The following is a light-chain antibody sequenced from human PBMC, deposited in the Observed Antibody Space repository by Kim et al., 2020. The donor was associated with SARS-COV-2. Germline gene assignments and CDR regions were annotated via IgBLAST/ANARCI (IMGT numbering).Light chain of an antibody. CDR2: QDT. CDR1: KLGDKY. V-gene: IGLV3-1*01. CDR3: QAWVSSTERV. Sequence: SYELTQPPSVSVSPGQTASITCSGDKLGDKYVCWYQQKPGQSPVLVIYQDTRRPSGIPERFSGSNSGNTATLTISGTQAMDEADYYCQAWVSSTERVFGPGTQLTVL. J-gene: IGLJ1*01.